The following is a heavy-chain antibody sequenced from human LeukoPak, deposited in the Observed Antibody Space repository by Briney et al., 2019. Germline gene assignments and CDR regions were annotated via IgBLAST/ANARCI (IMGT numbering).Heavy chain of an antibody. D-gene: IGHD1-26*01. Sequence: SETLPLTCTVSGGSISSSSYYWGWIRQPPGKGLEWIGSIYYSGSTYYNPSLKSRVTISVDTSKNQFSLKLSSVTAADTAVYYCARHGSGSYYESPNFDYWGQGTLVTVSS. J-gene: IGHJ4*02. V-gene: IGHV4-39*01. CDR1: GGSISSSSYY. CDR2: IYYSGST. CDR3: ARHGSGSYYESPNFDY.